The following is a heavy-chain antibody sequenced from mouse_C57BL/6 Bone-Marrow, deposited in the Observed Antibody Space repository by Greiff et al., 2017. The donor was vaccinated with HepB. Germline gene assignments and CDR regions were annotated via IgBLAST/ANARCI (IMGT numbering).Heavy chain of an antibody. J-gene: IGHJ1*03. CDR1: GYTFTSYW. D-gene: IGHD1-1*02. V-gene: IGHV1-55*01. Sequence: QVQLQQPGAELVKPGASVKMSCKASGYTFTSYWITWVKQRPGQGLEWIGGINPGSGSTYYNKKFKSKATLTVDTSSSTAYMQLSSLTSEDSAVYYCARRAVVATYWYFDVWGTGTTVTVSS. CDR2: INPGSGST. CDR3: ARRAVVATYWYFDV.